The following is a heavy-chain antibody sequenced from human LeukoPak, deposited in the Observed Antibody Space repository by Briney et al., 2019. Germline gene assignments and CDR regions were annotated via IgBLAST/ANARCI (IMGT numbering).Heavy chain of an antibody. Sequence: GASVNVSCKASGGTFSSYAISWVRQAPGQGLEWMGGIIPIFGTANYAQKFQGRGTINTDESTSTAYMELRSLRSEDPAVYYCARAVDFWSGYSFDYWGQGTLVTVSS. CDR3: ARAVDFWSGYSFDY. CDR2: IIPIFGTA. J-gene: IGHJ4*02. CDR1: GGTFSSYA. V-gene: IGHV1-69*05. D-gene: IGHD3-3*01.